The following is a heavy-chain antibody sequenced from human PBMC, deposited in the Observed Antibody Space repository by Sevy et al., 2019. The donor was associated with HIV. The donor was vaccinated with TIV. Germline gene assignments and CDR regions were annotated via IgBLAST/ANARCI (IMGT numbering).Heavy chain of an antibody. CDR1: GFNFSSYG. CDR2: ISYDGSSK. CDR3: AKESGSYYDFWSGYDAFAI. D-gene: IGHD3-3*01. J-gene: IGHJ3*02. V-gene: IGHV3-30*18. Sequence: GGSLRLSCAASGFNFSSYGMHWVRQAPGKGLEWVAVISYDGSSKYYADSVKGRFTVSRDNSKNTVYLQINRLRAEDTAVYYCAKESGSYYDFWSGYDAFAIWGQGTMVTVSS.